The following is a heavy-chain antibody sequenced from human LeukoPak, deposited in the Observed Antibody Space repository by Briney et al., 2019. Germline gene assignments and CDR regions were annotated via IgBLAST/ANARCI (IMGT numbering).Heavy chain of an antibody. Sequence: SETLSLTCTVSGGSVSSSSYYWGWIRQPPGKGLEWIGSIYYSGSTYYNPSLKSRVTISVDTSKNQFSLKLSSATAADTAVYYCARLNFVYCTNGVCYINYFDYWGQGTLVTVSS. D-gene: IGHD2-8*01. CDR3: ARLNFVYCTNGVCYINYFDY. V-gene: IGHV4-39*01. CDR2: IYYSGST. CDR1: GGSVSSSSYY. J-gene: IGHJ4*02.